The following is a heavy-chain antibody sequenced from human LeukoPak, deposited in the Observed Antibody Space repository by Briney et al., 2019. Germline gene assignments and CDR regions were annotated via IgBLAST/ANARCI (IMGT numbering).Heavy chain of an antibody. V-gene: IGHV3-9*01. CDR2: ISWNSGSI. Sequence: GGSLRLSCAASGFTFDDYAVHWVRQAPGKGLEWVSGISWNSGSIGYADSVKGRFTISRDNAKNSLYLQMNSLRAEDTALYYCAKGRYSYGLDYWGQGTLVTASS. CDR1: GFTFDDYA. CDR3: AKGRYSYGLDY. J-gene: IGHJ4*02. D-gene: IGHD5-18*01.